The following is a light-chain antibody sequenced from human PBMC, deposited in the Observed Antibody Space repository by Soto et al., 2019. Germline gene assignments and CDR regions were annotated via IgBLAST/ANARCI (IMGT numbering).Light chain of an antibody. CDR3: LQDYNYWT. CDR2: AAS. Sequence: AIQMTQSPSSLSASVGDRVTITCRASQGIRNDLGWYQQKPGKAPKLLIYAASSLQSGVPSRFSGSGSGTDFTITLSSLQPEDFATYYCLQDYNYWTFGQGTKVEIK. J-gene: IGKJ1*01. V-gene: IGKV1-6*01. CDR1: QGIRND.